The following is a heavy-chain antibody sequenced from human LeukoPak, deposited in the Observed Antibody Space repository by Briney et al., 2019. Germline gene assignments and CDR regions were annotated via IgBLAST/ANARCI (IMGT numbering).Heavy chain of an antibody. CDR3: ARGISLRYFDWFGMDV. CDR2: INPNSGGT. V-gene: IGHV1-2*02. J-gene: IGHJ6*02. Sequence: ASVKVSCKASGYTFTGYYMHWVRQAPGQGLEWMGWINPNSGGTNYAQKFQGRVTMTRDTPISTAYMELSRLRSDDTAVYYCARGISLRYFDWFGMDVWGQGTTVTVSS. D-gene: IGHD3-9*01. CDR1: GYTFTGYY.